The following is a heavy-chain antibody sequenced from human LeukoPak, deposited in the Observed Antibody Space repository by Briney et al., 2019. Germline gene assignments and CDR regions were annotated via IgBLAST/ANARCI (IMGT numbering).Heavy chain of an antibody. J-gene: IGHJ4*02. CDR1: GYTFTGYY. CDR2: ISPTSGGT. Sequence: ASVRVSCKASGYTFTGYYIHWVRQAPGQGLEWMGWISPTSGGTKYAQKFQGRVTMTRDTSISTAYMELSRLRADDTAVFYCARGCSAWDNPFDYWGQGTLVTVSS. D-gene: IGHD1/OR15-1a*01. CDR3: ARGCSAWDNPFDY. V-gene: IGHV1-2*02.